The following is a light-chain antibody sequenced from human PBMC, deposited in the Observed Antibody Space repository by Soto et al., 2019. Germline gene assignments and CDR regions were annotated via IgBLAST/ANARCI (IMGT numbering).Light chain of an antibody. Sequence: DIQMTQSPSAMSASVGDRVTITCRASQAISHYLAWFLQRPGKVPKRLTYGASTLQSGVPSRFSGRGSGTEFTLTISSVKTEDVGTYYCLQHNTYQLSFGGGTKVE. CDR2: GAS. V-gene: IGKV1-17*03. CDR3: LQHNTYQLS. CDR1: QAISHY. J-gene: IGKJ4*01.